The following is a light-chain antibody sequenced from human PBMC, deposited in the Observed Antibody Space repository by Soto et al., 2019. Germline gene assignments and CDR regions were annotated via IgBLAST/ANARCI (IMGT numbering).Light chain of an antibody. V-gene: IGLV2-14*01. CDR1: SSDVGGYNY. Sequence: QSVLTQPASVSGSPGQSITISCTGTSSDVGGYNYVSWYQQHPGKAPKLMIYEVSNRPSGVSNRFSGSKSGNTASLTISGLQADDEADYYCSSYTSSSTYVFGTWTKLTV. CDR3: SSYTSSSTYV. CDR2: EVS. J-gene: IGLJ1*01.